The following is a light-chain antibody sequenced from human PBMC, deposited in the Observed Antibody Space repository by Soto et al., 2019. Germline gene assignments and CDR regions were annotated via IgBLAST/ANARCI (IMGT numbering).Light chain of an antibody. Sequence: EIVMTQSPATLSVSPGERATLSCRASQTVSNKLAWYQQKPGQAPRLLIYGTSTRATGIPARFSGSGSGTDFILTINSLQAEDVAVYYCQQYYSTPTFGQGTKVDIK. V-gene: IGKV3-15*01. CDR3: QQYYSTPT. CDR2: GTS. J-gene: IGKJ1*01. CDR1: QTVSNK.